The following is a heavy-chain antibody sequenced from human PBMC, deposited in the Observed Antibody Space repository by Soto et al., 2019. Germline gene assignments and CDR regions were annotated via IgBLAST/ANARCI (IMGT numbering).Heavy chain of an antibody. CDR3: AETRQYGSGSYYPEYFQH. V-gene: IGHV3-30-3*01. J-gene: IGHJ1*01. Sequence: GGSLRLSCAASGFTFSSYAMHWVRQAPGKGLEWVAVISYDGSNKYYADSVKGRFTISRDNSKNTLYLQMNSLRAEDTAVYYCAETRQYGSGSYYPEYFQHWGQGTLVTVSS. CDR2: ISYDGSNK. D-gene: IGHD3-10*01. CDR1: GFTFSSYA.